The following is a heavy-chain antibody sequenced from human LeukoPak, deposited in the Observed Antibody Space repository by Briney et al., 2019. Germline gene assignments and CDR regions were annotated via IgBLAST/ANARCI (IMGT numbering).Heavy chain of an antibody. CDR3: AILAYYYDSSGYLIDY. CDR2: IIPILGIA. J-gene: IGHJ4*02. Sequence: SVKVSCKASGGTFSSYAISWVRQAPGQGLEWVGRIIPILGIANYAQKFQGRVTITADKSTSTAYMELSSLRSEDTAVYYCAILAYYYDSSGYLIDYWGQGTLVTVSS. V-gene: IGHV1-69*04. CDR1: GGTFSSYA. D-gene: IGHD3-22*01.